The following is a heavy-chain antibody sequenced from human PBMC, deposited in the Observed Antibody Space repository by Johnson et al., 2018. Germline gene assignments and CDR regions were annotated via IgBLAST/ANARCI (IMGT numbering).Heavy chain of an antibody. J-gene: IGHJ1*01. V-gene: IGHV3-43*01. CDR2: ISWDGGST. CDR3: AKGPWSTVVTPNEYFQH. Sequence: VQLVQSGGVVVQPGGSLRLSCAASGFTFDDYTMHWVRQAPGKGLEWVSLISWDGGSTYYADSVKGRFTISRDNSKNSLYLQMNSLGTEDTALYYCAKGPWSTVVTPNEYFQHWGQGTLVTVSS. CDR1: GFTFDDYT. D-gene: IGHD4-23*01.